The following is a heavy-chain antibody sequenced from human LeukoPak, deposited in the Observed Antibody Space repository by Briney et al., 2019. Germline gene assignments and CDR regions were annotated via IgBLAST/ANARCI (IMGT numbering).Heavy chain of an antibody. CDR1: GGSISSYY. V-gene: IGHV4-59*08. CDR3: ARHSSGWYPVFDY. CDR2: IYYSGST. J-gene: IGHJ4*02. D-gene: IGHD6-19*01. Sequence: PSETLSLTCTVSGGSISSYYWSWIRQPPGKGLEWIGYIYYSGSTNYNPSLKSRVTISVDTPKNQFSLKLSSVTAADTAVYYCARHSSGWYPVFDYWGQGTLVTVSS.